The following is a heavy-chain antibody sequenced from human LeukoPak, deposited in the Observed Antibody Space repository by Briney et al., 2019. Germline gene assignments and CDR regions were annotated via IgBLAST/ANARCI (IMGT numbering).Heavy chain of an antibody. J-gene: IGHJ4*02. D-gene: IGHD3-10*01. CDR2: INHSGST. CDR1: GGSFSGYY. V-gene: IGHV4-34*01. Sequence: SETLSLTCAVYGGSFSGYYWSWIRQPPGKGLEWIGEINHSGSTNYNPSLKSRVTISVDTSKNQFSLKLSSVTAADTAAYYCARARGYYGSGSRLYYFDYWGQGTLVTVSS. CDR3: ARARGYYGSGSRLYYFDY.